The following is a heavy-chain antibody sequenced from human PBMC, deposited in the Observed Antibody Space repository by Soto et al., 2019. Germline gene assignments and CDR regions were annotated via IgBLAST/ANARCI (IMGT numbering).Heavy chain of an antibody. CDR1: GFTFGSYA. Sequence: GGSLRLSCTGSGFTFGSYALSWVRQAPGKGLERVGVIRSEANGGTTDYAASVKGRITISRDDSKSIAYMEINSLQTEDTAVYYCTRYYYESSGYYVYWGQGALVTVS. J-gene: IGHJ4*02. D-gene: IGHD3-22*01. CDR2: IRSEANGGTT. CDR3: TRYYYESSGYYVY. V-gene: IGHV3-49*04.